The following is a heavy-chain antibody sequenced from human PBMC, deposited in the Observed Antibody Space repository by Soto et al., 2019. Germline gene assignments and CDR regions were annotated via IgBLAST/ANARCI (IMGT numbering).Heavy chain of an antibody. V-gene: IGHV1-69*01. CDR1: GGTFSSYA. D-gene: IGHD3-3*01. CDR3: AREPPYYDFWSGYYTYYYYYGMDV. Sequence: QVQLVQSGAEVKKPGSSVKVSCKASGGTFSSYAISWVRQAPGQGLEWMGGIIPIFGTANYAQKFQGRVTITAEESTSTAYMELSSLRSEDTAVYYCAREPPYYDFWSGYYTYYYYYGMDVWGQGTTVTVSS. J-gene: IGHJ6*02. CDR2: IIPIFGTA.